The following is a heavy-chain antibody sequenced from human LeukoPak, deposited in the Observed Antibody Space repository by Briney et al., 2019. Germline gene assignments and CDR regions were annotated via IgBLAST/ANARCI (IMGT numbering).Heavy chain of an antibody. CDR1: GYSFTTYW. CDR2: IYPGDSDT. D-gene: IGHD2-2*01. V-gene: IGHV5-51*01. Sequence: GASLKISCRGSGYSFTTYWIGWVRQIPGKGLELMGIIYPGDSDTRYTPSFQGQVTMSADKSINTAYLQCSSLRASDTAMYYCARRQGCSSSSCPPDYWGQGTMVTVSS. CDR3: ARRQGCSSSSCPPDY. J-gene: IGHJ3*01.